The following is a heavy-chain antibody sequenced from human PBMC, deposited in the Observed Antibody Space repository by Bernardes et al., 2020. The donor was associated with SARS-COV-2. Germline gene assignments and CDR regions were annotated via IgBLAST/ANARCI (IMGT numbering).Heavy chain of an antibody. D-gene: IGHD3-9*01. CDR2: IKEDGSEK. J-gene: IGHJ4*01. V-gene: IGHV3-7*01. CDR1: GFTFSSYW. Sequence: GGSLRLSCAASGFTFSSYWMTWVRQAPGKGLEWVANIKEDGSEKYYVDSVKGRFTISRDNAKNSLYLQMNSLRAEDTAVYYCARDLDAVVFDYWGHGTLVTVSS. CDR3: ARDLDAVVFDY.